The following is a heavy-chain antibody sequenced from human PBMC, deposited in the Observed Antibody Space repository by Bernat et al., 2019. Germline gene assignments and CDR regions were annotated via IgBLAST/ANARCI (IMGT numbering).Heavy chain of an antibody. CDR3: ARDNDGGYAFDH. J-gene: IGHJ4*02. D-gene: IGHD5-12*01. CDR1: GFMFTKYA. CDR2: ILGSGGST. Sequence: EVELVESGGTLVQPGGSLRLSCAASGFMFTKYAMHWVRQAPGKGPEYLSSILGSGGSTQYAHSVKGRFIISRDKSMNTLYLHMGSLRPGDMAVYYCARDNDGGYAFDHWGQGTLVTVSS. V-gene: IGHV3-64*01.